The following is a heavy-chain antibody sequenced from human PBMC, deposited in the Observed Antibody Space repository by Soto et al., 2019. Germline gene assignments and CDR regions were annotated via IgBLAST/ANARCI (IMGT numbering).Heavy chain of an antibody. CDR2: ISGSGGYT. J-gene: IGHJ4*02. Sequence: EVQLLDSGGGLVQPGGSLRLSCAASGFTFSNYAMSWVRQAPGKGLERVSVISGSGGYTDYADSVKGRFTISRDNSRNTVYLQMNSLRAEDTAIYYCAKDQLANHDYGSPFDHWGQGTLVTVSS. CDR3: AKDQLANHDYGSPFDH. V-gene: IGHV3-23*01. D-gene: IGHD4-17*01. CDR1: GFTFSNYA.